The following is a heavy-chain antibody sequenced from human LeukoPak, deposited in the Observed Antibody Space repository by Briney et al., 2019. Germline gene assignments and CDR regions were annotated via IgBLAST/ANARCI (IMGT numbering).Heavy chain of an antibody. CDR2: IYSGGAT. CDR3: ARAAFASSWYEGGLDV. V-gene: IGHV3-66*01. Sequence: GGSLRLSCAASGFIVGSKYMSWVRQAHGKGLEWVAVIYSGGATYYAGSVKGRFTISRDNTKNTLYLQMNSLEAEDRAVYYCARAAFASSWYEGGLDVWGQGAFVTVSS. D-gene: IGHD6-13*01. CDR1: GFIVGSKY. J-gene: IGHJ6*02.